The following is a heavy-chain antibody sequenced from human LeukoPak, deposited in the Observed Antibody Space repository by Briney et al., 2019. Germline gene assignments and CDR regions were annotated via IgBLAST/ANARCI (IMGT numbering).Heavy chain of an antibody. V-gene: IGHV3-23*01. D-gene: IGHD6-13*01. CDR3: AKDAAGPEF. CDR1: GLTFSDYS. CDR2: ISAGGGST. J-gene: IGHJ4*02. Sequence: GRSLRLSCAASGLTFSDYSMTWVRQAPGKGLFWVSGISAGGGSTYYADSVKGRFTISGDNSRNTLYLQMNSLRAEDTAVYYCAKDAAGPEFWGQGTLVTVSS.